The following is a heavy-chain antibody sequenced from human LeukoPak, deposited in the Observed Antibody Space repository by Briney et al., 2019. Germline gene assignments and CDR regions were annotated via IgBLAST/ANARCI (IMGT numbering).Heavy chain of an antibody. V-gene: IGHV3-7*01. Sequence: GGSLRLSCAASGFTFSSYWMSWVRQAPGKGLEWVANIKQDGSEKYYVDSVKGRFTISRDNAKNSLYLQMNSLRAEDTAVYYCARDYYDILTGYCDAFDIWGQGTMVTVSS. J-gene: IGHJ3*02. CDR2: IKQDGSEK. CDR1: GFTFSSYW. CDR3: ARDYYDILTGYCDAFDI. D-gene: IGHD3-9*01.